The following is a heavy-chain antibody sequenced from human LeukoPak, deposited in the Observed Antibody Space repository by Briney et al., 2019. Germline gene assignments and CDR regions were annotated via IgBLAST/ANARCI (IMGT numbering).Heavy chain of an antibody. CDR1: GYSFTYY. CDR3: ASYDSGYNWNRH. Sequence: GASVKVSCKTSGYSFTYYIYWVRQAPGQGLEWVGYICPNSGDTKYAQKFQGRVTLTTDTSITTAYMELSRLTSDDTAVYYCASYDSGYNWNRHWGQGTLITVSS. D-gene: IGHD1-20*01. CDR2: ICPNSGDT. J-gene: IGHJ4*02. V-gene: IGHV1-2*02.